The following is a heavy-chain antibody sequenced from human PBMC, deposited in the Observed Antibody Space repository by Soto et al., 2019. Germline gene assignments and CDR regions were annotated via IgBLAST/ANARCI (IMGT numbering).Heavy chain of an antibody. V-gene: IGHV4-59*12. D-gene: IGHD2-15*01. CDR2: IYYSGST. Sequence: SETLSLTCTFSGGSISSYYWSWIRQPPGKGLEWIGYIYYSGSTNYNLSLKSRVTISVDTSKNQFSLKLSSVTAADTAVYYCARARRDIVVVVAATPPRYYYYYMDVWGKGTTVTVSS. CDR3: ARARRDIVVVVAATPPRYYYYYMDV. J-gene: IGHJ6*03. CDR1: GGSISSYY.